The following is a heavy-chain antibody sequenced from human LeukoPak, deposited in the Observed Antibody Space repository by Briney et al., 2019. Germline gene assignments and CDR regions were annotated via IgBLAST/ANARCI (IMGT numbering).Heavy chain of an antibody. CDR1: GFTFSDYY. Sequence: GGALRLSCAASGFTFSDYYMSWIRQAPGKGQEWDSYISSSGSTIYKPESLKGRFTISRDNAKNSLYLQMNSLRAEDTAVYYCARDLTTLYYSYYYYMDVWGKGTTVTVSS. CDR2: ISSSGSTI. V-gene: IGHV3-11*04. J-gene: IGHJ6*03. D-gene: IGHD1-1*01. CDR3: ARDLTTLYYSYYYYMDV.